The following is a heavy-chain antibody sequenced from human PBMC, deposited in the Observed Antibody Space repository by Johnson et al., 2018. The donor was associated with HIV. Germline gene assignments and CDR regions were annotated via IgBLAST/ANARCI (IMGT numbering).Heavy chain of an antibody. CDR3: AREEGNYILTRGDAFDI. J-gene: IGHJ3*02. D-gene: IGHD3-9*01. Sequence: QEKLVESGGGVVQPGRSLRLSCAASGFTFSSYAMHWVRQAPGKGLEWVAVISYDGSNKYYADSVKGRFTISRDNAKNSLYLQMNSLRAEDTAVYYCAREEGNYILTRGDAFDIWGQGTMVTVSS. CDR1: GFTFSSYA. CDR2: ISYDGSNK. V-gene: IGHV3-30*04.